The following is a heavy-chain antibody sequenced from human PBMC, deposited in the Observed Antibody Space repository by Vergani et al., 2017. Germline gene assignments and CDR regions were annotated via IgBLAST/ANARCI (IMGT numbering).Heavy chain of an antibody. J-gene: IGHJ4*02. CDR1: GFTFSSYS. Sequence: EVQLLESGGGLVKPGGSLRLSCAASGFTFSSYSMNWVRPAPGKGLEWVSSISSSSSYIYYAASVKGRFTTSRDNATNSLYLQMNSLRAEDTAVYYCARDLFYYDSSGYSSGFFDYWGQGTLVTVSS. D-gene: IGHD3-22*01. CDR3: ARDLFYYDSSGYSSGFFDY. CDR2: ISSSSSYI. V-gene: IGHV3-21*01.